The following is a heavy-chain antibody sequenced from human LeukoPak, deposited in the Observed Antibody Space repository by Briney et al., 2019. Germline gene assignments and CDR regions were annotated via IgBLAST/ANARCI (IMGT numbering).Heavy chain of an antibody. J-gene: IGHJ6*02. CDR2: IYHSGST. CDR3: ARGDRVPRGPPPVYGMDV. CDR1: GGSISSGGYY. D-gene: IGHD1-14*01. V-gene: IGHV4-30-2*01. Sequence: SETLSLTCTVSGGSISSGGYYWSWIRQPPGKGLEWIGYIYHSGSTYYNPSLKSRVTISVDRSKNQFSLKLSSVTAADTAVYYCARGDRVPRGPPPVYGMDVWGQGTTVTVSS.